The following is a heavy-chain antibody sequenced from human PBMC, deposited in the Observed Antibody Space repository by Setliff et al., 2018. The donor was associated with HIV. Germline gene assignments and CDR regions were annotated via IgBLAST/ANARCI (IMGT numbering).Heavy chain of an antibody. CDR1: GGSFSGYY. CDR3: ARRLFSDPPNFDY. Sequence: SETLSLTCAVYGGSFSGYYWSWIRQPPGKGLEWIGEINHSGSTNYSPSLKSRVAISIDTSKNEFSLRLQSVTASDTGIYYCARRLFSDPPNFDYWGQGIMVTVSS. J-gene: IGHJ4*02. CDR2: INHSGST. V-gene: IGHV4-34*01. D-gene: IGHD1-26*01.